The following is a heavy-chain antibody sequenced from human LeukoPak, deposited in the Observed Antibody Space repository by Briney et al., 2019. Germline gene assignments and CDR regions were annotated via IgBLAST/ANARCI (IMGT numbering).Heavy chain of an antibody. CDR2: ISGSGGST. CDR3: AKDSYGSGSYYKVDYFDY. CDR1: GFTFSSYA. Sequence: TGGSLRLSCAASGFTFSSYAMSWVRQAPGKGLEWVSAISGSGGSTYYADSVKGRFTISRDNSKNTLYLQMNSLRAEDTAVYYCAKDSYGSGSYYKVDYFDYWGQGTLVTVSS. J-gene: IGHJ4*02. D-gene: IGHD3-10*01. V-gene: IGHV3-23*01.